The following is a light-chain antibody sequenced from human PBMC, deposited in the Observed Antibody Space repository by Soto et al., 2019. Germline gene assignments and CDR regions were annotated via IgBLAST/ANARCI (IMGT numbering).Light chain of an antibody. V-gene: IGLV2-11*01. J-gene: IGLJ1*01. CDR1: SSDVGGYNY. CDR3: CSYAGSYTYV. CDR2: DVS. Sequence: QSALTQPRSVSGSPGQSVTISCTGTSSDVGGYNYVSWYQQHPGTAPKLMIYDVSKRPSGVPDRFSGAKSGNTASLTISGLQAEDEAAYYCCSYAGSYTYVFGTGTKLTVL.